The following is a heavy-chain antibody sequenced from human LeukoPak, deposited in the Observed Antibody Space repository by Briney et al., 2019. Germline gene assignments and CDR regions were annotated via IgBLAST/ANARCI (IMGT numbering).Heavy chain of an antibody. CDR2: ISGSGGST. J-gene: IGHJ4*02. D-gene: IGHD4-17*01. CDR3: ARVQGSDYDNPYGY. Sequence: GGSLRLSCAASGFTFSSYAMSWVRQAPGKGLEWVSAISGSGGSTYYADSVKGRFTISRDNAKNSLYLQMNSLRDEDTALYFCARVQGSDYDNPYGYWGQGTLVTVSS. V-gene: IGHV3-23*01. CDR1: GFTFSSYA.